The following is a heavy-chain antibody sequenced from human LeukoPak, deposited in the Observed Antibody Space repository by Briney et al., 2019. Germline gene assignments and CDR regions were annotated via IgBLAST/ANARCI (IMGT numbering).Heavy chain of an antibody. CDR1: GFTFDDYG. CDR3: VKGYYTYFDY. CDR2: INWNGGST. D-gene: IGHD3-22*01. Sequence: GGSLRLSCAASGFTFDDYGMSWVRQAPGKGLEWVSGINWNGGSTGYADSAKGRFTISRDNAKNSLYLQMNSLRAEDTALYHCVKGYYTYFDYWGQGTLVTVSS. J-gene: IGHJ4*02. V-gene: IGHV3-20*01.